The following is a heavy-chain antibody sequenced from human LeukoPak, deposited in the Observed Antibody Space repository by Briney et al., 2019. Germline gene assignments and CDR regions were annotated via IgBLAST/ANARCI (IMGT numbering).Heavy chain of an antibody. CDR2: ISSSGST. D-gene: IGHD3-22*01. CDR1: GDSISSGDYY. J-gene: IGHJ4*02. V-gene: IGHV4-61*02. Sequence: PSETLSLTCTVSGDSISSGDYYWSWIRQPAGKGLEWIGRISSSGSTNYNPSLKSRVTISVDTSKNQFSLKLSSVTAADTAVYYCARVRGYYDSSGYYSISFDYWGQGTLVTVSS. CDR3: ARVRGYYDSSGYYSISFDY.